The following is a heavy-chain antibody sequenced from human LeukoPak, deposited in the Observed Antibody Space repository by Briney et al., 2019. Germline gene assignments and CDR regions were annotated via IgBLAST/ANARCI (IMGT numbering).Heavy chain of an antibody. Sequence: PSGILSLTCTVSGDSVRSYYWSWIRQPPGQGLEWLGHINDRGSTNYNPSLQGRVTISIDTSKNQFSLKVNSVTAADTAVYYCVRDSRYGSGWFEDGLDFWGQGTTVTVSS. CDR2: INDRGST. D-gene: IGHD6-13*01. J-gene: IGHJ6*02. V-gene: IGHV4-59*02. CDR3: VRDSRYGSGWFEDGLDF. CDR1: GDSVRSYY.